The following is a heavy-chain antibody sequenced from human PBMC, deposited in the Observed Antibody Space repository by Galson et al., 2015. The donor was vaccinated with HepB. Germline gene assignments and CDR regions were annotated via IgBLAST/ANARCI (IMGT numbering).Heavy chain of an antibody. CDR2: INPSGGST. J-gene: IGHJ2*01. D-gene: IGHD6-19*01. CDR1: GYTFTNYY. CDR3: ARGPSASHWYFDL. V-gene: IGHV1-46*01. Sequence: SVKVSCKASGYTFTNYYMHWVRQAPRQGLEWMGVINPSGGSTSYTQKFQGRVTMTRYTSTSTVYMELSSLRSEDTAVYYCARGPSASHWYFDLWGRGTLVTVSS.